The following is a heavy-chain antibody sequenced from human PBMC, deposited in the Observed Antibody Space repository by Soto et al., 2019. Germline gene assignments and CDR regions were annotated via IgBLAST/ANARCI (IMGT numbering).Heavy chain of an antibody. CDR3: ARDLAWKRGKVGRYYYGMDV. V-gene: IGHV3-11*06. J-gene: IGHJ6*02. CDR2: ISTRSTYT. D-gene: IGHD1-1*01. CDR1: GFIFSDYY. Sequence: QVLLVEYGGGLVKAGGSLRLSCAASGFIFSDYYMSWVRQTPGKGLEWVSYISTRSTYTNYADSVKGRFTISRENTKNSLYLQMDSLRVEDTAVYYCARDLAWKRGKVGRYYYGMDVCGQGATVTVSS.